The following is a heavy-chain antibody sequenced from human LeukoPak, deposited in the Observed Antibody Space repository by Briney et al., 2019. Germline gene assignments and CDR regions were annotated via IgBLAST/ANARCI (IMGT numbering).Heavy chain of an antibody. D-gene: IGHD1-26*01. CDR2: INHSGST. CDR3: ARASGSYYFAWFDP. J-gene: IGHJ5*02. CDR1: GVSFSGYY. V-gene: IGHV4-34*01. Sequence: PSETLSLTCAVYGVSFSGYYWSGLRPPPGKGREWMGEINHSGSTNYNPPHESRGTISVDTSKNQCALKLSSVTAADTAVYYCARASGSYYFAWFDPWGQGTLVTVSS.